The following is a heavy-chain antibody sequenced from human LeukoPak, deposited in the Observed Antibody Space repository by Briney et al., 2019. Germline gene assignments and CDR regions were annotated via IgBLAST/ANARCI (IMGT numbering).Heavy chain of an antibody. Sequence: QAGGSLRLSCAASGFTFGPYTMNWVRQAPGKGLEWVSYISSSSDTIYYADSVKGRSTISRDNAKNSLYLQMNSLRAEDTAVYYCASGMRVGPNIWGQGTLVTVSS. CDR3: ASGMRVGPNI. CDR2: ISSSSDTI. D-gene: IGHD1-26*01. CDR1: GFTFGPYT. J-gene: IGHJ4*02. V-gene: IGHV3-48*04.